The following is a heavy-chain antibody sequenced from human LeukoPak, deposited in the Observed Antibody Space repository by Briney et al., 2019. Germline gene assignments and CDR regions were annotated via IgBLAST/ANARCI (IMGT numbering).Heavy chain of an antibody. V-gene: IGHV4-39*07. CDR1: GFTFSSYA. Sequence: GSLRLSCAASGFTFSSYAMSWVRQAPGKGLEWIGSICYSGNTFYNPSLKSRAAISIDTSKNQFSLKLSSVTAADTAVYYCARVGGYTGEYWFDPWGQGTLVTVSS. D-gene: IGHD3-16*01. CDR2: ICYSGNT. CDR3: ARVGGYTGEYWFDP. J-gene: IGHJ5*02.